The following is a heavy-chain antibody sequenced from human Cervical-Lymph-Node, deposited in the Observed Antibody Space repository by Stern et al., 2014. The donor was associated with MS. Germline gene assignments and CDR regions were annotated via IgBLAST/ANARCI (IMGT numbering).Heavy chain of an antibody. V-gene: IGHV4-39*01. Sequence: VQLEESGPGLVKPSETLSLTCSVSGGYISLSSYYWGWIRQPPGKGLEWIGSVYYNGHTSYNPSLKSRVTISVDTSKNQFSLKLRSVTAADTAVYYCARRELDGGYDWRYNWFDPWGQGTLVTVSS. CDR3: ARRELDGGYDWRYNWFDP. CDR2: VYYNGHT. CDR1: GGYISLSSYY. D-gene: IGHD5-12*01. J-gene: IGHJ5*02.